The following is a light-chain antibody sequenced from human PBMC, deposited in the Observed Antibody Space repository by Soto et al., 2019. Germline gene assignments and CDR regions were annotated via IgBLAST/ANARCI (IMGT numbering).Light chain of an antibody. CDR1: QSVSSD. CDR3: QQYNNWYT. CDR2: AAS. V-gene: IGKV3-15*01. Sequence: EIVMTQSPATLSVSPGERATLSCRASQSVSSDLAWYLQKPGQAPRLLIYAASTRATGIPARFSGSGSGTEFTLTISSLQSEDFAVYYCQQYNNWYTFGQGTKLEI. J-gene: IGKJ2*01.